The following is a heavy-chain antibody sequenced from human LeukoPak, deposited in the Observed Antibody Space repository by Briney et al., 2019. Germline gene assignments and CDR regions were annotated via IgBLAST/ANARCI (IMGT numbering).Heavy chain of an antibody. D-gene: IGHD3-10*02. CDR3: AELGITMIGGV. CDR2: ISSSSSYI. J-gene: IGHJ6*04. Sequence: GGSLRLSCAASGFTFTNYAMHWVRQAPGKGLEWVSSISSSSSYIYYADSVKGRFTISRDNAKNSLYLQMNSLRAEDTAVYYCAELGITMIGGVWGKGTTVTISS. V-gene: IGHV3-21*01. CDR1: GFTFTNYA.